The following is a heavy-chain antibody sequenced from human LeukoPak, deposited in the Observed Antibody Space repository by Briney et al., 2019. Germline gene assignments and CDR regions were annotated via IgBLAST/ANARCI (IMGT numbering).Heavy chain of an antibody. V-gene: IGHV4-59*08. Sequence: SETLSLTCTVSGGSISGYYWSWSRQPPGKGLEWIGYIYYSGSTNYNPSLKSRVTISVDTSKNQFSLKLSSVTAADTAVYYCARGRIGDAFDIWGQGTMVTVSS. CDR2: IYYSGST. CDR3: ARGRIGDAFDI. J-gene: IGHJ3*02. D-gene: IGHD2-21*01. CDR1: GGSISGYY.